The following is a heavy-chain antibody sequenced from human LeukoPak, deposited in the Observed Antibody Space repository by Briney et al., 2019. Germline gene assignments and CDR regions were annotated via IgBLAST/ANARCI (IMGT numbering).Heavy chain of an antibody. Sequence: KPSETLSLTCAVYRGSFSGYYWSWIRQPPGKGLEWLGEINHSGSTNYNPPLKSRVTISVDTSKNQFSLNLSSVTAADTAFYYCASDRIWFGESTNEYWGQGTLVTVSS. J-gene: IGHJ4*02. CDR2: INHSGST. D-gene: IGHD3-10*01. CDR3: ASDRIWFGESTNEY. V-gene: IGHV4-34*01. CDR1: RGSFSGYY.